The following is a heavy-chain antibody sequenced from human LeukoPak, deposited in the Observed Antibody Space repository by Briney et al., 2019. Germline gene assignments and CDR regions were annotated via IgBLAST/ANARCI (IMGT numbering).Heavy chain of an antibody. Sequence: GGSLRLSCAASGFTFSSYGMPWVRQAPGKGLEWVAVISYDGSNKYYADSVKGRFTISRDNSKNTLYLQMNSLRAEDTAVYYCAKDQAACFDCWGQGTLVTVSS. J-gene: IGHJ4*02. V-gene: IGHV3-30*18. CDR1: GFTFSSYG. CDR3: AKDQAACFDC. D-gene: IGHD6-25*01. CDR2: ISYDGSNK.